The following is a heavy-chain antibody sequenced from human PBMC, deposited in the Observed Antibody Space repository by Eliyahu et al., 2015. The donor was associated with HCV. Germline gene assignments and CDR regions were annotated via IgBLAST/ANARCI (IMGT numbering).Heavy chain of an antibody. CDR3: VKVKGYGSGSYDH. Sequence: EVHLVESXGALVQRGGSXXXSXSASGXXFSSYTMDWVRQAPGKGLEYVSTITSNGGTTYYADSVKGRFTISRDNSKKTLFLQMTSLRTEDTAVYYCVKVKGYGSGSYDHWGQGTLVTVSS. CDR2: ITSNGGTT. CDR1: GXXFSSYT. V-gene: IGHV3-64D*08. J-gene: IGHJ4*02. D-gene: IGHD3-10*01.